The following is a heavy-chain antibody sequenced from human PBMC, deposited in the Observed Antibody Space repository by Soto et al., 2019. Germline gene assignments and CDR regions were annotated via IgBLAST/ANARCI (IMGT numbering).Heavy chain of an antibody. CDR2: INAGNGNT. CDR3: ANDRSPFCSSGVCYTIAY. CDR1: GYTFTSYA. J-gene: IGHJ4*02. D-gene: IGHD2-15*01. V-gene: IGHV1-3*01. Sequence: ASVKVSCKASGYTFTSYAMHWVRQAPGQRLEWMGWINAGNGNTKYSQKLQGRVTMTTDTSTSTAYMELRSLRAEDTAVYYCANDRSPFCSSGVCYTIAYWGQGTQVTVSS.